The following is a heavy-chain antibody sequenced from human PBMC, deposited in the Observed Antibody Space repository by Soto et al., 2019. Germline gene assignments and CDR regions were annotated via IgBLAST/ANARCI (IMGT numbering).Heavy chain of an antibody. D-gene: IGHD3-10*01. CDR1: GFTFSDYY. V-gene: IGHV3-11*01. Sequence: QVQLVESGGGLVKPGGSLRLSCAASGFTFSDYYMSWVRQAPGKGLEWLSYISGSSDTIYYADSVKGRFTISRDNAKNSLYLHMNSLRAEDTALYYCATFRRVGTSDSWGQGTLVTGSS. J-gene: IGHJ4*02. CDR2: ISGSSDTI. CDR3: ATFRRVGTSDS.